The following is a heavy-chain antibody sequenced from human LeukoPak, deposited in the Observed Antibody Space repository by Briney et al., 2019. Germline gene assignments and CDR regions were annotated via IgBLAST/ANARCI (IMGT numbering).Heavy chain of an antibody. D-gene: IGHD3-22*01. V-gene: IGHV1-46*03. Sequence: ASVKVSCKASGYTFTSYYMHWVRQAPGQGLEWMGIINPSGGSTSYAQKFQGRVTMTRDTSTSTVYMELSSLRSEDTAVYYCARPRSYDSSGYYFHYFAYWGQGTLVTVSS. J-gene: IGHJ4*02. CDR3: ARPRSYDSSGYYFHYFAY. CDR1: GYTFTSYY. CDR2: INPSGGST.